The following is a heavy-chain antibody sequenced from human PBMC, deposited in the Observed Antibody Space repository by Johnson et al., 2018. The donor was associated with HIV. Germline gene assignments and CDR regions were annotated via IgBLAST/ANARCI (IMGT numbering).Heavy chain of an antibody. CDR3: AKDQGETYYNFWSGYLGDAFDI. CDR1: GFTFSSYA. D-gene: IGHD3-3*01. J-gene: IGHJ3*02. V-gene: IGHV3-30-3*01. Sequence: QVRLVESGGGVVQPGRSLRLSCAASGFTFSSYAMHWVRQAPGKGLEWVAVISYDGSNKYFADSVKGRFTISRDNSRNTLYLQMNSLRAEDTAVYYCAKDQGETYYNFWSGYLGDAFDIWGQGTMVTVSS. CDR2: ISYDGSNK.